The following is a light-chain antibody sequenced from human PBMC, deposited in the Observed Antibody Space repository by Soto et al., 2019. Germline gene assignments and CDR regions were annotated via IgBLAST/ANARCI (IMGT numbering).Light chain of an antibody. V-gene: IGLV2-23*01. CDR2: EGS. Sequence: QSVLTQPASVSGSPGQSITISCTGTSSDVGSYNLVSWYQQHPGKAPKLMIYEGSKRPSGVSNRFSGSKSGNTASLTISRLQAEDEADYYCCSYAGRDVVFGGGTKLTVL. CDR1: SSDVGSYNL. CDR3: CSYAGRDVV. J-gene: IGLJ2*01.